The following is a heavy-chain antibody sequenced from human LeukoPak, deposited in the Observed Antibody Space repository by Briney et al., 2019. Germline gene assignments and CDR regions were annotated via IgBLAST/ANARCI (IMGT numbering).Heavy chain of an antibody. Sequence: GGSLRLSCAASGFTVSSIYMNWVRQAPGKGLDWASVIYTGGGTYYADSVKDRFTISRDNSKNTLYLQMNSLRAEDTAVYYCARESGSGSRGFDYWGQGTLVTVSS. V-gene: IGHV3-66*01. J-gene: IGHJ4*02. CDR2: IYTGGGT. D-gene: IGHD3-10*01. CDR3: ARESGSGSRGFDY. CDR1: GFTVSSIY.